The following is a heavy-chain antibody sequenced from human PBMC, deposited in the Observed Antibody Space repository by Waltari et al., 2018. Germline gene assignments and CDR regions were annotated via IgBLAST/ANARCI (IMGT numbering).Heavy chain of an antibody. CDR2: IYHSGST. CDR3: ARGGTVTTPLDY. CDR1: GYSISTAYF. J-gene: IGHJ4*02. D-gene: IGHD4-17*01. Sequence: QVQLQESGPGLVKPSETLSLTCTVSGYSISTAYFWGWIRQAPGKGLEWIGSIYHSGSTYYNPSLKIRVTISVDTSRNQFSLKVNSVTAADTSVYYCARGGTVTTPLDYWGQGTLVTVSS. V-gene: IGHV4-38-2*02.